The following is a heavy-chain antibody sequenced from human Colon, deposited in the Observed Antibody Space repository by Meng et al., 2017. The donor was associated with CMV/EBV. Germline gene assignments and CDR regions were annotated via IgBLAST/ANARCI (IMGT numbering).Heavy chain of an antibody. CDR2: IYSGGPM. CDR1: PFNVVNTY. CDR3: AKEYEFEDSSDHFDH. J-gene: IGHJ4*02. Sequence: GESLKISCAGSPFNVVNTYMSWVRQAPGKGLEWVALIYSGGPMHYADSVKGRFTISRDNSKNILYLQMNSLRADDTAVYYCAKEYEFEDSSDHFDHWGQGTLVTVSS. V-gene: IGHV3-53*01. D-gene: IGHD3-22*01.